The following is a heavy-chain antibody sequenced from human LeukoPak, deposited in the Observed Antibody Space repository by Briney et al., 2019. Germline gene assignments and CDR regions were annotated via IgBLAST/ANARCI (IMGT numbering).Heavy chain of an antibody. V-gene: IGHV4-39*01. CDR2: IYYSGST. J-gene: IGHJ4*02. D-gene: IGHD6-19*01. Sequence: SETLSLTCTVSGGSISSSSYYWGWIRQPPGKGLEWIGSIYYSGSTYYNPSLKSRVTISVDTSKSQFSLKLSSVTAADTAVYYCARHIIAVAGTFGYWGQGTLVTVSS. CDR1: GGSISSSSYY. CDR3: ARHIIAVAGTFGY.